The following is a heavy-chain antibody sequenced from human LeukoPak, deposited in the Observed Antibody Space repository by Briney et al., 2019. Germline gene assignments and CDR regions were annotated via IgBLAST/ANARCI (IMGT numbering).Heavy chain of an antibody. CDR3: ARDLPAYDSSPDAFDI. Sequence: SETLSLTCTVSGGSISSYYWSWIRQPPGKGLEWIGYIYYSGSTNYNPSLKSRVTISVDTSKNQFSLKLSSVTAADTAVYYCARDLPAYDSSPDAFDIWGQGTMVTVSS. D-gene: IGHD3-22*01. V-gene: IGHV4-59*01. CDR2: IYYSGST. CDR1: GGSISSYY. J-gene: IGHJ3*02.